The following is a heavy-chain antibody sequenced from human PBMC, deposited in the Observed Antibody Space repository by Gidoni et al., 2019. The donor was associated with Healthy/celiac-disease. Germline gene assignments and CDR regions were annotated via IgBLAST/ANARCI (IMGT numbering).Heavy chain of an antibody. D-gene: IGHD7-27*01. J-gene: IGHJ4*02. CDR3: ARSNWDYFDY. CDR1: GFTFSSYA. Sequence: EVQLVESGGGLVQPGGSLRLSCAASGFTFSSYAMHWVRQAPGKGLEYVSAISSNGGSTYYANSVKGRFTISRDNSKNTLYLQMGSLRAEDMAVYYCARSNWDYFDYWGQGTLVTVSS. CDR2: ISSNGGST. V-gene: IGHV3-64*01.